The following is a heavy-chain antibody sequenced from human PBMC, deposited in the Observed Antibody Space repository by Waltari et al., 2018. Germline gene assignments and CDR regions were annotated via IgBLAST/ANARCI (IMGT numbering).Heavy chain of an antibody. D-gene: IGHD3-22*01. V-gene: IGHV4-61*02. J-gene: IGHJ4*02. Sequence: QVQLQESGPGLVKPSQTLSLTCNVSGDSISSGDYYWRWIRQPAGKGLEWIGRIYTSGSTNYNPSLKSRVTISVDTSKNQFSLKLSSVTAADTAVYYCAREVGYYYDSSGYYWDYWGQGSLVTVSS. CDR3: AREVGYYYDSSGYYWDY. CDR2: IYTSGST. CDR1: GDSISSGDYY.